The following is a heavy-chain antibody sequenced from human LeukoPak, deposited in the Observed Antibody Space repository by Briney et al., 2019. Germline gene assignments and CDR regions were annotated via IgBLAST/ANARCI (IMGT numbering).Heavy chain of an antibody. Sequence: GASVKVSCKASGYTFTAYYMHWVRQAPGQGLEWMGWINPNSGGTNYAQKFQGRVTMTRDTSISTAYMELSRLRSDDTAVYYCARGAAVAGSINYYYYMDVWGKGTTVTVSS. CDR2: INPNSGGT. J-gene: IGHJ6*03. CDR1: GYTFTAYY. CDR3: ARGAAVAGSINYYYYMDV. D-gene: IGHD6-19*01. V-gene: IGHV1-2*02.